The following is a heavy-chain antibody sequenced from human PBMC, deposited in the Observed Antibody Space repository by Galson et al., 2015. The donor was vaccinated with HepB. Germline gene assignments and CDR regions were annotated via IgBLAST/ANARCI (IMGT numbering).Heavy chain of an antibody. Sequence: LSLTCTVSGGSISSYYWSWIRQPPGKGLEWIGYIYYSGSTNYNPSLKSRVTISVDTSKNQFSLKLSSVTAADTAVYYCASTTENYGDYVPWYFDLWGRGTLVTVSS. V-gene: IGHV4-59*08. J-gene: IGHJ2*01. CDR1: GGSISSYY. D-gene: IGHD4-17*01. CDR3: ASTTENYGDYVPWYFDL. CDR2: IYYSGST.